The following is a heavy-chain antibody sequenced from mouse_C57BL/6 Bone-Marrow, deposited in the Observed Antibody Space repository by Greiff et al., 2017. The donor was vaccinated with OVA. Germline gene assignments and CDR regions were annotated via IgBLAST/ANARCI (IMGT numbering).Heavy chain of an antibody. Sequence: VQLKESGAELVRPGASVKLSCTASGFNIKDDYMHWVKQRPEQGLEWIGWIDPENGDTEYASKFQGKATITADTSSNTAYLQLSSLTSEDTAVYYCTTEGNYGYWGQGTTLTVSS. D-gene: IGHD2-1*01. V-gene: IGHV14-4*01. CDR3: TTEGNYGY. J-gene: IGHJ2*01. CDR2: IDPENGDT. CDR1: GFNIKDDY.